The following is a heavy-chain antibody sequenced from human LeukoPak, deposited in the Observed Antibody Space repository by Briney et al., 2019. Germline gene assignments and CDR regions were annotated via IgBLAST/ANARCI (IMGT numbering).Heavy chain of an antibody. J-gene: IGHJ4*02. CDR1: GVSISTADYY. CDR2: IYYSGST. D-gene: IGHD4-11*01. V-gene: IGHV4-30-4*08. CDR3: ASPTSSGFDY. Sequence: SETLSLTCTVSGVSISTADYYWTWIRQPPGKGLEWIGYIYYSGSTYYNPSLKSRVTMSVDTSKNQFSLKLSSVTAADTAVYYCASPTSSGFDYWGQGTLVTVSS.